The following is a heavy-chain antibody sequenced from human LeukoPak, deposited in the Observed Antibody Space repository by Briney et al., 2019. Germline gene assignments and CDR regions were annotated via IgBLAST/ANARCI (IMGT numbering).Heavy chain of an antibody. CDR3: ARDKVVVPAAPYYHYYGMDV. CDR1: GGSISSYY. V-gene: IGHV4-59*01. CDR2: IYYSGST. D-gene: IGHD2-2*01. J-gene: IGHJ6*02. Sequence: SETLSLTCTVSGGSISSYYWSWIRQPPGKGLEWIGYIYYSGSTNYNPSLKSRVTISVDTSKNQFSLKLSSVTAADTAVYYCARDKVVVPAAPYYHYYGMDVWGQGTTVTVSS.